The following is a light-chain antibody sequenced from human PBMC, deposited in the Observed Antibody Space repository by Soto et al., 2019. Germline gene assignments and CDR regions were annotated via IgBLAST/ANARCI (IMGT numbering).Light chain of an antibody. Sequence: QPVLTQPASVSGSPGQSITISCTGTSSDVGGYKYVSWYQHHPGKAPKLMIYEVSNRPSGLSNRFSGSKSGNTASLTISGVQAGDEADYYCTSYTSRSTHVVIGGGTKLTVL. CDR3: TSYTSRSTHVV. CDR2: EVS. V-gene: IGLV2-14*01. CDR1: SSDVGGYKY. J-gene: IGLJ2*01.